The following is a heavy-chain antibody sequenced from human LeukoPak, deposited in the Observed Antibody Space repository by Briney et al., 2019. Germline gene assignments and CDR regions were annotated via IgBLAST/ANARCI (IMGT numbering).Heavy chain of an antibody. CDR2: ISSSSSYI. D-gene: IGHD3-3*01. J-gene: IGHJ4*02. CDR1: GFTFSSYS. Sequence: GGSLRLSCAASGFTFSSYSMNWVRQAPGKELEWVSSISSSSSYIYYADSVKGRFTISRDNAKNSLYLQMNSLRAEDTAVYYCARLGMVDYFDYWGQGTLVTVSS. CDR3: ARLGMVDYFDY. V-gene: IGHV3-21*01.